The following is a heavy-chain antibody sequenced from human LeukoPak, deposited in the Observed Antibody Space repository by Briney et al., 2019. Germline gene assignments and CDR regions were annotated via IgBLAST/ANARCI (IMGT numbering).Heavy chain of an antibody. D-gene: IGHD1-14*01. CDR3: ARDPPRGSAIYAGRGPRGLDFDY. CDR2: IIPIFGTA. J-gene: IGHJ4*02. V-gene: IGHV1-69*13. CDR1: GGTFSSYA. Sequence: GASVKVSCKASGGTFSSYAISWVRQAPGQGLEWMGGIIPIFGTANYAQKFQGRVTITADESTSTAYMELSSLRSEDTAVYYCARDPPRGSAIYAGRGPRGLDFDYWGQGTLVTVSS.